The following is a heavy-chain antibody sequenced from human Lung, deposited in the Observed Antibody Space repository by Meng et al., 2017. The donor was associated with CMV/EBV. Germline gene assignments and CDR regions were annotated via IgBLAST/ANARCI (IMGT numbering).Heavy chain of an antibody. CDR1: GYTFAGYH. Sequence: ASXXVSXKASGYTFAGYHLHWVRQAPGQGLEWLGWINPRSGGTNYAPNFRGRVTMTTDTSVNTAYMQLSRLIPDDTATYFCARWGGGDIIVVPASFDSWGKXTLVTVS. D-gene: IGHD2-2*01. J-gene: IGHJ4*02. CDR3: ARWGGGDIIVVPASFDS. V-gene: IGHV1-2*02. CDR2: INPRSGGT.